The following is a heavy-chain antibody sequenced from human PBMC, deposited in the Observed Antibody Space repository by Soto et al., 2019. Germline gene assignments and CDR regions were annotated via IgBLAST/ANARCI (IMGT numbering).Heavy chain of an antibody. D-gene: IGHD2-8*02. CDR1: GFSVSHNY. Sequence: EVQVVETGGGLIQPGGSLRLSCAVPGFSVSHNYMTWVRQAPGKGLDWVSVIYRDGRPYYANTVKGRVTLSRDTSKNMVYLQRNSLIVEDTAVYYCARDTENTGGGLDVWGQGAMVTVSS. V-gene: IGHV3-53*02. J-gene: IGHJ3*01. CDR3: ARDTENTGGGLDV. CDR2: IYRDGRP.